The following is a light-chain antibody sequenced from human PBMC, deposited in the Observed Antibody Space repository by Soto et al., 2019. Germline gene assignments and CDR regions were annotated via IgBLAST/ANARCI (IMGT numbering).Light chain of an antibody. CDR2: GAS. CDR3: QQDTESSGIFT. V-gene: IGKV3-20*01. J-gene: IGKJ3*01. CDR1: QRVNSNY. Sequence: VLTQSPGTLSLSPGERATLSCRASQRVNSNYFAWYQQKPGQAPRLLVFGASTRATGIPDRFSGSGSGPDFILNISRVEPQAFAVYYCQQDTESSGIFTFGPGTKVDIK.